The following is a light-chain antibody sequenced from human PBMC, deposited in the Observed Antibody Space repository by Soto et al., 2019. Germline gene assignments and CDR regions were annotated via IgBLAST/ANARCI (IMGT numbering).Light chain of an antibody. CDR3: QQYGSSPQWT. CDR2: GAS. Sequence: EIVLTQSPGTPSLSPGERATLSCRASQSVNSSYLAWYQQKPGQAPRLLIYGASSRATGIPDRFSGSGSGTDFTLTISRPEPEDFAVYYCQQYGSSPQWTFGQGTKVEIK. J-gene: IGKJ1*01. V-gene: IGKV3-20*01. CDR1: QSVNSSY.